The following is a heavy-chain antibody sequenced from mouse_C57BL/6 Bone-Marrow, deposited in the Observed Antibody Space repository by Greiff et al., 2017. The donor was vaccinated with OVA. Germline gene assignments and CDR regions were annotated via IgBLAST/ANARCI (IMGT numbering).Heavy chain of an antibody. Sequence: VQLQQSGPELVKPGASVKISCKASGYTFTDYYMNWVKQSHGKSLEWIGDINPNNGGTSYNQKFKGKATLTVAKSSSTAYMELRSLTSEDSAVYYCARSRVYYSDWDFDVWGTGTTVTVSS. CDR3: ARSRVYYSDWDFDV. V-gene: IGHV1-26*01. D-gene: IGHD1-1*01. J-gene: IGHJ1*03. CDR2: INPNNGGT. CDR1: GYTFTDYY.